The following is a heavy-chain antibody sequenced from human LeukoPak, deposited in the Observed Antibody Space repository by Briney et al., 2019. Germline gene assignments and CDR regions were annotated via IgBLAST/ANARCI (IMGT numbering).Heavy chain of an antibody. CDR1: GYTFTSYA. D-gene: IGHD3-10*01. V-gene: IGHV7-4-1*02. CDR2: INTNTGNP. J-gene: IGHJ4*02. CDR3: ARDAVRGVISY. Sequence: ASVKVSCKASGYTFTSYAMDWVRQAPGQGLEWVGLINTNTGNPTYAQGFTGRFVFSLDTSVSTAYLQISSLKAEDTAVYYCARDAVRGVISYWGQGTLVTVSS.